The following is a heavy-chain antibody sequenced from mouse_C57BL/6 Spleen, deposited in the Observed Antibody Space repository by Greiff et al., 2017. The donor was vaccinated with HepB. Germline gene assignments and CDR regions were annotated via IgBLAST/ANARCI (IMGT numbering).Heavy chain of an antibody. CDR3: ARSASFITTEVGFAY. J-gene: IGHJ3*01. D-gene: IGHD1-1*01. V-gene: IGHV14-3*01. CDR2: IDPANGNT. CDR1: GFNIKNTY. Sequence: VHVKQSVAELVRPGASVKLSCTASGFNIKNTYMHWVKQRPEQGLEWIGRIDPANGNTKYAPKFQGKATITADTSSNTAYLQLSSLTSEDTAIYYCARSASFITTEVGFAYWGQGTLVTVSA.